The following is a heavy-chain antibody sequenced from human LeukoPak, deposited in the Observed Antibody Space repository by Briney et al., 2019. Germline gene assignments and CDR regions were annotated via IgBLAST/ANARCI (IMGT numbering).Heavy chain of an antibody. D-gene: IGHD3-10*01. CDR3: APSGSVSYYPSWVYQN. CDR1: LYTPPEVS. V-gene: IGHV1-24*01. J-gene: IGHJ1*01. Sequence: ASLKVSSALSLYTPPEVSMHSGREAPGKRGGCMGGFDPEVGETLSTQTFPGRVTMSEDSSTHTAYIELSSLRSEDTGVYYCAPSGSVSYYPSWVYQNWGQGTLVTVSS. CDR2: FDPEVGET.